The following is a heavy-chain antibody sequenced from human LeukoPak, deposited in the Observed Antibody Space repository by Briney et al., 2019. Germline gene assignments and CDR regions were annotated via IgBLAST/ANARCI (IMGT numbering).Heavy chain of an antibody. D-gene: IGHD1-1*01. CDR3: ARESQTVDYFYHMDV. CDR1: GASTRTYY. CDR2: IYSSGST. J-gene: IGHJ6*03. Sequence: KPSETLSLTCTVSGASTRTYYWGWIRHPAGKQLEWSGRIYSSGSTHYHSSLRSRVTMSLDTSKNQFTLGLSSVTAADTAVYYCARESQTVDYFYHMDVWGKGTTVTVS. V-gene: IGHV4-4*07.